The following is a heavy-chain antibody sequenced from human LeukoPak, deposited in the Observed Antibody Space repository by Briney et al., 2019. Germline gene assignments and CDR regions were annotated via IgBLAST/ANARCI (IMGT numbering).Heavy chain of an antibody. Sequence: PGGSLRLSCAASGFTFSSYGMHWVRQAPGKGLEWVAVIWYDGSNKYYADSVKGRFTISRDNSKSTLYLQMNSLRAEDTAVYYCAKYDCSGGSCYDEVDYWGQGTLVTVSS. D-gene: IGHD2-15*01. V-gene: IGHV3-33*06. CDR2: IWYDGSNK. CDR1: GFTFSSYG. J-gene: IGHJ4*02. CDR3: AKYDCSGGSCYDEVDY.